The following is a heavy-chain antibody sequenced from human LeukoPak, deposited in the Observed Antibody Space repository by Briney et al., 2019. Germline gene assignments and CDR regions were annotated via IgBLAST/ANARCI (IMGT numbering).Heavy chain of an antibody. D-gene: IGHD3-16*01. Sequence: GGSLRLSCAASGFTFNDSWMSWVRQAPGKGLEWVANMNQDGSVKDYVDSVKGRFTISRDNARNSLYLQMSSLRAEDTAVYYCATYTHWVAGDVWGQGTTVTVSS. CDR1: GFTFNDSW. CDR3: ATYTHWVAGDV. J-gene: IGHJ6*02. CDR2: MNQDGSVK. V-gene: IGHV3-7*01.